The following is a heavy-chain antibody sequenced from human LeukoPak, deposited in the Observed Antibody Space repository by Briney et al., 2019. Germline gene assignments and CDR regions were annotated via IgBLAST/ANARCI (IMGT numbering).Heavy chain of an antibody. Sequence: GGSLRLSCTTSGFTFGDYAMSWFRQAPGKGLEWVGFIRSKAYGGTTEYAASVKGRFTISRDDSKSIAFLQMNSLRAEDTAIYYCATYRRVLLPFESWGQGTLVTVSS. CDR2: IRSKAYGGTT. CDR1: GFTFGDYA. CDR3: ATYRRVLLPFES. D-gene: IGHD2-8*02. J-gene: IGHJ4*02. V-gene: IGHV3-49*03.